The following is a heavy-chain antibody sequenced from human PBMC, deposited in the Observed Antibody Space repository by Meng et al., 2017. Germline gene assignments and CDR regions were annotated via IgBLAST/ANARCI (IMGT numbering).Heavy chain of an antibody. V-gene: IGHV3-23*01. CDR2: ISVSGTST. J-gene: IGHJ3*02. Sequence: GESLKISCAASGFTFSSYALSWLRLAPGKGLEWVSSISVSGTSTYYADSVKGRFTIFRDESKSTLYLQMNSLRAEDTARYYCAKDRRTNFSLDAFHIWGQGTVVTVSS. CDR3: AKDRRTNFSLDAFHI. CDR1: GFTFSSYA.